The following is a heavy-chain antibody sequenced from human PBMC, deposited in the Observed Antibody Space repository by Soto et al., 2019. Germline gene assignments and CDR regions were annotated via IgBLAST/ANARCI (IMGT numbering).Heavy chain of an antibody. CDR2: IGTAGDT. Sequence: GGSLRLSCAASGFTFSSYDMHWVRQATGKGLEWVSAIGTAGDTYYPGSVKGRFTISRENAKNSLYLQMNSLRAEDTAVYYCARGDSSGYIDYWGQGTLVTVSS. CDR3: ARGDSSGYIDY. V-gene: IGHV3-13*01. J-gene: IGHJ4*02. CDR1: GFTFSSYD. D-gene: IGHD3-22*01.